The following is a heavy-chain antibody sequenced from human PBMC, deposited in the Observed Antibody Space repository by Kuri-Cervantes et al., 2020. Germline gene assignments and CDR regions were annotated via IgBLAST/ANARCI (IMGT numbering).Heavy chain of an antibody. V-gene: IGHV1-2*02. CDR3: ARLGLNMVRGVTLYFQH. CDR1: GYTFTGYY. J-gene: IGHJ1*01. D-gene: IGHD3-10*01. CDR2: INPNSGGT. Sequence: ASVKVSCKASGYTFTGYYMHWVRQAPGQGLEWMGWINPNSGGTNYAQKFQGRVTMTRDTSISTAYMELSRLRSNDTAVYYCARLGLNMVRGVTLYFQHWGQGTLVTVSS.